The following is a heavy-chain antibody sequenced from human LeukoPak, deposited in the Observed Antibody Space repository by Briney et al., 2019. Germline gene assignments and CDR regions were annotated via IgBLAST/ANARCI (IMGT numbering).Heavy chain of an antibody. D-gene: IGHD7-27*01. Sequence: GGSLRLSCAASGFTFSDYYMSWIRQAPGKGLEWLAYISNSGDTRKYADSVTGRFTISRDNAKNSVFLQMDSLRAEDSGVYYCARDVRGRTPLKLGMKWFDPWGQGTRVTVSS. CDR2: ISNSGDTR. CDR3: ARDVRGRTPLKLGMKWFDP. V-gene: IGHV3-11*01. CDR1: GFTFSDYY. J-gene: IGHJ5*02.